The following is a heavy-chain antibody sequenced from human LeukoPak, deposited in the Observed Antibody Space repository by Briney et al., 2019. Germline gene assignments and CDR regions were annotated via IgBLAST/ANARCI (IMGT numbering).Heavy chain of an antibody. CDR2: INSDGYSI. J-gene: IGHJ6*02. Sequence: PGGSLRLSCAVSGFTFSSYWMHWVRQVPGPGLVWVSPINSDGYSIGYADSVKGRFTISRDNAKNTLLLQVNSLRAEDTAVYYCARGGVAGGMDVWGQGTTVTVSS. V-gene: IGHV3-74*01. CDR1: GFTFSSYW. D-gene: IGHD6-19*01. CDR3: ARGGVAGGMDV.